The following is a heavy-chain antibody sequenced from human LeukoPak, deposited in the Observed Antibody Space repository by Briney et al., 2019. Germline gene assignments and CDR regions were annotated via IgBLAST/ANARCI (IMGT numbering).Heavy chain of an antibody. Sequence: PSETLSLTCTVSGGSISSYYWSWIRQPPGKGLEWIGYIYYSGSTNYNPSLKSRVTISVDTSKNQFSLKLSSVTAADTAVYYCARDVSLGWFDPWGQGTLVTVSS. CDR3: ARDVSLGWFDP. CDR2: IYYSGST. V-gene: IGHV4-59*01. D-gene: IGHD2/OR15-2a*01. CDR1: GGSISSYY. J-gene: IGHJ5*02.